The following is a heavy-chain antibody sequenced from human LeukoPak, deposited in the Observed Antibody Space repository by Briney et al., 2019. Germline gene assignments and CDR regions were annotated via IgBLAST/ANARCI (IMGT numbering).Heavy chain of an antibody. CDR3: ARGDREHYYDSSGYPGFDY. CDR1: GYTFTGYY. D-gene: IGHD3-22*01. Sequence: ASVKVSCKASGYTFTGYYMHWVRQAPGQGLEWMGWINPNSGGTNYAQKFQGRVTMTRDTSISTAYMELSRLRSDDTAVYYCARGDREHYYDSSGYPGFDYWGQGTLVTVSS. CDR2: INPNSGGT. J-gene: IGHJ4*02. V-gene: IGHV1-2*02.